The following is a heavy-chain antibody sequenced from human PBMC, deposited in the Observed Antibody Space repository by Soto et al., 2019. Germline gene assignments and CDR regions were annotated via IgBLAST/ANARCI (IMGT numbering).Heavy chain of an antibody. D-gene: IGHD3-16*01. Sequence: QVQLVQSGAEVKKPGSSVKVSCKASGGTFSSYAISWVRQAPGQGLEWMGGIIPIIGTANYAQKFQGRVTMTAEESASSADMGLSRLRSENTAVYYCARALRRQKDYYYGMDVWGQGTTVTVSS. CDR3: ARALRRQKDYYYGMDV. J-gene: IGHJ6*02. V-gene: IGHV1-69*12. CDR2: IIPIIGTA. CDR1: GGTFSSYA.